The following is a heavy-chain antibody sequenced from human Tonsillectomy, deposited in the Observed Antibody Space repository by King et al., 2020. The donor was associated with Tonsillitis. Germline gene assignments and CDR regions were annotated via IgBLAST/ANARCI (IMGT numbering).Heavy chain of an antibody. CDR3: ARQGAYGPIPLDI. CDR1: GGSISSGDYY. Sequence: VQLQESGPGLVKPSQTLSLTCTVSGGSISSGDYYWSWIRQPPGKGLEWIGYIYYSGSTYYNPSLKSRVTISVDTSKNQFSLQLSSVTAADTAVYYCARQGAYGPIPLDIWGQGTMVTVSS. V-gene: IGHV4-30-4*01. J-gene: IGHJ3*02. CDR2: IYYSGST. D-gene: IGHD5-12*01.